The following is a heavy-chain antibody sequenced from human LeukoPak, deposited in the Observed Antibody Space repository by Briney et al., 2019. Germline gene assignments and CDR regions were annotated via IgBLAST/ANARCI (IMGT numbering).Heavy chain of an antibody. Sequence: TLSLTCTVSGGSISSGGYYWSWIRQHPGKGLEWIGYIYYSGSTYYNPSLKSRVTISVDTSKNQFSLKLSSVTAADTAVYYCARGLTNPGDFDYWGQGTLVTVSS. CDR2: IYYSGST. D-gene: IGHD3-10*01. CDR1: GGSISSGGYY. CDR3: ARGLTNPGDFDY. J-gene: IGHJ4*02. V-gene: IGHV4-31*03.